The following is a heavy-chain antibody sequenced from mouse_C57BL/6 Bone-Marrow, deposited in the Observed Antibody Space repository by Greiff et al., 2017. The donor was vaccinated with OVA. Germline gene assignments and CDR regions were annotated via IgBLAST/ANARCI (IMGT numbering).Heavy chain of an antibody. J-gene: IGHJ1*03. D-gene: IGHD1-1*01. V-gene: IGHV1-74*01. CDR1: GYTFTSYW. Sequence: QVQLKQPGAELVKPGASVKVSCKASGYTFTSYWMHWVKQRPGQGLEWIGRIHPSDSDTNYNQKFKGKATLTVDKSSSTAYMQLSSLTSEDSAVYYCAICPPITTVVADWYFDVWGTGTTVTVSS. CDR3: AICPPITTVVADWYFDV. CDR2: IHPSDSDT.